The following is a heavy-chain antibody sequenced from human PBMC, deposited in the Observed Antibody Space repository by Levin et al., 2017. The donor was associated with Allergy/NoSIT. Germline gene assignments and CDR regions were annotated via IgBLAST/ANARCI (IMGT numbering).Heavy chain of an antibody. J-gene: IGHJ4*02. D-gene: IGHD6-13*01. CDR3: AKDEVIAAAGLIYYFDY. CDR2: IAGSGGST. V-gene: IGHV3-23*01. CDR1: GFTFSSYA. Sequence: GGSLRLSCTASGFTFSSYAMSWVRQAPGKGLEWVSGIAGSGGSTDYADSVKGRFTISRDNSKNTLYLQMNSLRAEDTAVYYCAKDEVIAAAGLIYYFDYWGQGTLVTVSS.